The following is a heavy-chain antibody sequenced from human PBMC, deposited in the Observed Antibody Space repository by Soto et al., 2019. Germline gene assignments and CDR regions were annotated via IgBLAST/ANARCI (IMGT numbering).Heavy chain of an antibody. Sequence: QEHLVESGGGVVQPGTSLRLSCEASGFTFNTYGMHWLRQTPGKGLEWVAVISYDGSDKFYLDSVKGRFTISRDNSKNTLYLQMSSLRAEDTAIYYCAKSPNFYCSSPNCYKYCFDLWGQGTLVTVSS. CDR1: GFTFNTYG. CDR2: ISYDGSDK. V-gene: IGHV3-30*18. D-gene: IGHD2-2*01. CDR3: AKSPNFYCSSPNCYKYCFDL. J-gene: IGHJ4*02.